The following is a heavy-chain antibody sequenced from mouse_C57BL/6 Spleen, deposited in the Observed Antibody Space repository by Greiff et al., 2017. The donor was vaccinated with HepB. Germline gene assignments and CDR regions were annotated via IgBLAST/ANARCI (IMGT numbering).Heavy chain of an antibody. J-gene: IGHJ3*01. V-gene: IGHV5-17*01. D-gene: IGHD2-5*01. Sequence: DVHLVESGGGLVKPGGSLKLSCAASGFTFSDYGMHWVRQAPEKGLEWVAYISSGSSTIYYADTVKGRFTISRDNAKNTLFLQMTSLRSEDTAMYYCARGPYYSNYEFAYWGQGTLVTVSA. CDR2: ISSGSSTI. CDR1: GFTFSDYG. CDR3: ARGPYYSNYEFAY.